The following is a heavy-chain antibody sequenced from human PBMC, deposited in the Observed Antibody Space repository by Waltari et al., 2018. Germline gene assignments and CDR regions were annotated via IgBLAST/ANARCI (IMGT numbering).Heavy chain of an antibody. V-gene: IGHV4-39*07. CDR1: GGSISSSSYY. CDR2: IYYSGST. D-gene: IGHD3-22*01. Sequence: QLQLQESGPGLVKPSETLSLTSTVSGGSISSSSYYWGWIRQPPGKGLEWIGSIYYSGSTYYNPSLKSRVTISVDTSKNQFSLKLSSVTAADTAVYYCAGLYYYDSSGYVVDYWGQGTLVTVSS. CDR3: AGLYYYDSSGYVVDY. J-gene: IGHJ4*02.